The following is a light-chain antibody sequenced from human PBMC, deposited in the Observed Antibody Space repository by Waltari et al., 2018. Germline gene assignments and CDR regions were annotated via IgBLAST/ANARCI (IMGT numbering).Light chain of an antibody. V-gene: IGLV2-14*03. Sequence: QSALTQPASVSGSPGQSITISCTGTSSDVGGSNYVSWFQQHPGKAPKLMIYDVSIRPSGVSNRFAGSKSGNTASLTISGLQAEDEADYYCNSYTTGSTHVFGTGTKVTVL. J-gene: IGLJ1*01. CDR3: NSYTTGSTHV. CDR2: DVS. CDR1: SSDVGGSNY.